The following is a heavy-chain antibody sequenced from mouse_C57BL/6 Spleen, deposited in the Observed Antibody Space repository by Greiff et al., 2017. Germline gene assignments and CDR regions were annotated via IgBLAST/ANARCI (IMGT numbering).Heavy chain of an antibody. J-gene: IGHJ4*01. CDR2: ILPGSGST. CDR3: ARMDGYSYYAMDY. V-gene: IGHV1-9*01. CDR1: GYTFTGYW. D-gene: IGHD2-3*01. Sequence: QVQLQQSGAELMKPGASVKLSCKATGYTFTGYWIEWVKQRPGHGLEWIGEILPGSGSTNDTEKFKGKATFTADTSSNTAYMQLSSLTTEDSAIYYCARMDGYSYYAMDYWGQGTSVTVSS.